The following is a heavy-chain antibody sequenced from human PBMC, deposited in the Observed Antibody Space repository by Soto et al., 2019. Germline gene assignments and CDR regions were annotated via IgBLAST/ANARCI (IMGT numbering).Heavy chain of an antibody. CDR3: ASTGGCRSTSCYLASSDY. D-gene: IGHD2-2*01. CDR1: GGSFSAYY. Sequence: QVQLQQWGAGLLKPSETLSLTCAVYGGSFSAYYWSWIRQPPGKGLEWIGDINHSVSTNYNPSLKSRVTISVDTSNNHFSLRLSSVTAADTAVYYCASTGGCRSTSCYLASSDYWGQGSLVTVSS. V-gene: IGHV4-34*01. J-gene: IGHJ4*02. CDR2: INHSVST.